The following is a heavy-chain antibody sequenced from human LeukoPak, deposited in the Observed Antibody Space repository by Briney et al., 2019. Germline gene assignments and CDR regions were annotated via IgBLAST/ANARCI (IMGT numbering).Heavy chain of an antibody. CDR3: TRVHYSGSGLSSYFDY. CDR2: IYYSGRT. D-gene: IGHD3-10*01. J-gene: IGHJ4*02. V-gene: IGHV4-39*01. Sequence: SETLSLTCAVSGGSISSSSHYWGWIRQPPGKGLEWIGSIYYSGRTYYNPSLKSRVTISVDTSKNQFSLKLSSVTAADTAVYYCTRVHYSGSGLSSYFDYWGQGTLVTVSS. CDR1: GGSISSSSHY.